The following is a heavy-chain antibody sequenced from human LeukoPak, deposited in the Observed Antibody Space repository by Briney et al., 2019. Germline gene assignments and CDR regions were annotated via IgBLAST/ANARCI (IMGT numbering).Heavy chain of an antibody. CDR3: ARGGDTTGTTGWFDP. D-gene: IGHD1-1*01. V-gene: IGHV3-11*06. J-gene: IGHJ5*02. CDR1: GFTFSDYY. CDR2: ISSSSYT. Sequence: PGGSLRLSCAASGFTFSDYYMSWIRQAPGKGLEWVSYISSSSYTNYADSVKGRFTVSRDNAKNSLYLQMNSLRAEDTAVYYCARGGDTTGTTGWFDPWGQGTLVTVSS.